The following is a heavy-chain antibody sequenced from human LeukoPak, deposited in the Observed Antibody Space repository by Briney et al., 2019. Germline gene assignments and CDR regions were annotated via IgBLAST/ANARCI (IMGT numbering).Heavy chain of an antibody. CDR2: INHSGST. CDR3: AKDRNWGPFGP. V-gene: IGHV4-34*01. J-gene: IGHJ5*01. CDR1: GGSFSGYY. Sequence: SETLSLTCAVYGGSFSGYYWSWIRQPPGKGLEWIGEINHSGSTNYNPSLKSRVTISVDTSKNQFSLKLSSVAAADTAVYYCAKDRNWGPFGPRGQGTLVTVSS. D-gene: IGHD7-27*01.